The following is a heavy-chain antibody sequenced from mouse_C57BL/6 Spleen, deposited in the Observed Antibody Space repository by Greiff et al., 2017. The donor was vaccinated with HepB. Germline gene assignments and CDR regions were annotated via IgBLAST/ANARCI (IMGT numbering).Heavy chain of an antibody. J-gene: IGHJ2*01. CDR1: GYTFTSYW. Sequence: VQLQQPGAELVKPGASVKLSCKASGYTFTSYWMHWVKQRPGQGLEWIGMIHPNSGSTNYNEKFKSKATLTVDKSSSTAYMQLSSLTSEDSAVYYCARSRGYDYYDYWGQGTTLTVSS. CDR3: ARSRGYDYYDY. V-gene: IGHV1-64*01. D-gene: IGHD2-4*01. CDR2: IHPNSGST.